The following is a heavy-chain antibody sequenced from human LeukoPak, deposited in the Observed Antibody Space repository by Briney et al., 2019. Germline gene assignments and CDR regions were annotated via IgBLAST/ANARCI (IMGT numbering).Heavy chain of an antibody. J-gene: IGHJ4*02. CDR2: IYHGGSP. V-gene: IGHV4-4*02. D-gene: IGHD3-10*01. Sequence: SGTLSLTCAVSGGSISSSNWWSWVRQPPGKGLEWIGEIYHGGSPKYNPSLKSRVTISVDTSKNQFSLKLSSVTAADTAVYYCARDTVRGVYTIDYWGQGTLVTVSS. CDR3: ARDTVRGVYTIDY. CDR1: GGSISSSNW.